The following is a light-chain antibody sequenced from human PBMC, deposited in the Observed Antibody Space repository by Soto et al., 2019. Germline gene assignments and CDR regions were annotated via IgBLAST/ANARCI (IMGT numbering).Light chain of an antibody. CDR1: KSVSGY. Sequence: EIVMTQSPGTLSLSPGERATLSCRASKSVSGYLAWYQQKAGQAPRLLIYGASNRATGIPARFSGSGSGTEFTLTISSLQPEDFAVYYCQQYRNWPPITFGQGTRVEMK. J-gene: IGKJ5*01. CDR2: GAS. V-gene: IGKV3-15*01. CDR3: QQYRNWPPIT.